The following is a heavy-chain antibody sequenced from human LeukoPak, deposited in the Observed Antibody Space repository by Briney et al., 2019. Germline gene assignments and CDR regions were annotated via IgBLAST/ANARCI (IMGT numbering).Heavy chain of an antibody. V-gene: IGHV3-30*18. Sequence: PGRSLRLPCAASGFTFSSYGMHWVRQAPGKGLEWVAVISYDGSNKYYADSVKGRFTISRDNSKNTLYLQMNSLRAEDTAVYYCAKVHGPYYYGSGSYYDYWGQGTLVTVSS. CDR2: ISYDGSNK. J-gene: IGHJ4*02. CDR1: GFTFSSYG. D-gene: IGHD3-10*01. CDR3: AKVHGPYYYGSGSYYDY.